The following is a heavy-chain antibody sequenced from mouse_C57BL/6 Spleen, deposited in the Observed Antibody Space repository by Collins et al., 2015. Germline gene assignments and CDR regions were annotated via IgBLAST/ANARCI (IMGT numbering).Heavy chain of an antibody. J-gene: IGHJ3*01. CDR1: GYTFTSYW. Sequence: QVQLQQPGTELVKPGASVKLSCKASGYTFTSYWMHWVKQRPGQGLEWIGNIDPSNGGTNYNEKFKSKATLTVDKSSSTAYMQLSSLTSEDSAVYYCARQSSSFGGFAYWGQGTLVTVSA. V-gene: IGHV1-53*01. CDR2: IDPSNGGT. CDR3: ARQSSSFGGFAY.